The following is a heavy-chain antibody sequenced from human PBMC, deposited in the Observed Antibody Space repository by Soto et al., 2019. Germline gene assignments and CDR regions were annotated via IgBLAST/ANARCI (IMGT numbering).Heavy chain of an antibody. D-gene: IGHD3-3*01. CDR2: INPYSGGA. CDR3: ARAIRSAYYNSPLDP. V-gene: IGHV1-2*02. CDR1: GYTFTGYF. Sequence: ASVKVSCKASGYTFTGYFMHWVRLAPGQGLEWMGWINPYSGGADYAQSFQGRVTMTIDTSISTVYMELNRLRFDDTAVYYCARAIRSAYYNSPLDPWGQGTVVTVSS. J-gene: IGHJ5*02.